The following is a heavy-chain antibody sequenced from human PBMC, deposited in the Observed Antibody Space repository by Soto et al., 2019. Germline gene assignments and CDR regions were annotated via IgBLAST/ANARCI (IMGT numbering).Heavy chain of an antibody. V-gene: IGHV1-69*13. J-gene: IGHJ5*02. Sequence: SVKVSCKASGGTFSSYTISWVRQAPGQGLEWMGGIIPIFGTANYAQKFQGRVTITADESTSTAYMELSSLRSEDTAVYYCATHYYGDSRGGWFDPWGQGTLVTVSS. CDR3: ATHYYGDSRGGWFDP. D-gene: IGHD4-17*01. CDR1: GGTFSSYT. CDR2: IIPIFGTA.